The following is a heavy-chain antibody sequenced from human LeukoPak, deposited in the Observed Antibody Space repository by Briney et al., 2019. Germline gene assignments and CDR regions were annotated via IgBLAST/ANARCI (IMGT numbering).Heavy chain of an antibody. J-gene: IGHJ6*03. Sequence: GGSLRLSCAPSGFTFSSYGVHWVRQVPGKGLEWVAVIWYGGSNKYYADSVKGRFTISRDNSKNTLFLHMNSLRAEDTAVYYCAKGKYYYGSGTPYYYYYYMDVWGKGTTVTVSS. CDR2: IWYGGSNK. V-gene: IGHV3-30*02. CDR1: GFTFSSYG. CDR3: AKGKYYYGSGTPYYYYYYMDV. D-gene: IGHD3-10*01.